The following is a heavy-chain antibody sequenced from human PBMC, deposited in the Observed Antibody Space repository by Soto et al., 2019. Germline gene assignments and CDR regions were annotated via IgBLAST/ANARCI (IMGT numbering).Heavy chain of an antibody. Sequence: SVKVSCKASGGTFSSYTISWVRQAPGQGLEWMGRIIPILGIANYAQKFQGRVTITADKSTSTAYMELSSLRSEDTAVYYCASYSGYEESPFDYWGQGTLVTVS. V-gene: IGHV1-69*02. J-gene: IGHJ4*02. CDR1: GGTFSSYT. D-gene: IGHD5-12*01. CDR3: ASYSGYEESPFDY. CDR2: IIPILGIA.